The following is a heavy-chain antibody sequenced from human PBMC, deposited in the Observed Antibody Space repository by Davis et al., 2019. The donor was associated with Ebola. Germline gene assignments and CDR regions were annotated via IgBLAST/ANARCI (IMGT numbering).Heavy chain of an antibody. D-gene: IGHD2-15*01. Sequence: PGGSLRLSCADSVITFSSYAMTWVRQAPGKGLEWVSAISGSGGTTYYAGSVKGRFTISRDNSKNTLYLQMNSLRAEDTAVYYCAKRKPWGFNCSGGSCYFDYWGQGTLVTVSS. CDR1: VITFSSYA. CDR3: AKRKPWGFNCSGGSCYFDY. CDR2: ISGSGGTT. V-gene: IGHV3-23*01. J-gene: IGHJ4*02.